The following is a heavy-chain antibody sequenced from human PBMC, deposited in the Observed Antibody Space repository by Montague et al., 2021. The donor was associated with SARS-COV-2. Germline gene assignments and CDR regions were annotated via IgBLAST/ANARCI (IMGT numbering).Heavy chain of an antibody. CDR3: ARDKYYYDSSGYYPLVYFDY. V-gene: IGHV2-70*11. CDR1: GFSLSTSGMC. Sequence: PALVKPTQTLTLTCTFSGFSLSTSGMCVSWIRQPPGKALEWLARIDWADDKYYSTSLKTRLTISKDTSKNQVVLTMTNMDPVDTATYYCARDKYYYDSSGYYPLVYFDYWGQGTLVTVSS. D-gene: IGHD3-22*01. J-gene: IGHJ4*02. CDR2: IDWADDK.